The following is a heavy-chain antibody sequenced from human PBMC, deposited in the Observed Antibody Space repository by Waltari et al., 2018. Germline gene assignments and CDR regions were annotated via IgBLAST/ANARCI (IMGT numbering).Heavy chain of an antibody. J-gene: IGHJ4*02. CDR3: ASGVFFDY. D-gene: IGHD2-8*01. Sequence: QVQLMESGGGLVKPGGSLRLSCAASGFIFKDYFMSWIRQAPGKGLEWISYISNINNTVYYADSVKSRFTISRDDAKNSLYLEMNSLRAEDTAVYYCASGVFFDYWGQGTLVTVSS. V-gene: IGHV3-11*01. CDR1: GFIFKDYF. CDR2: ISNINNTV.